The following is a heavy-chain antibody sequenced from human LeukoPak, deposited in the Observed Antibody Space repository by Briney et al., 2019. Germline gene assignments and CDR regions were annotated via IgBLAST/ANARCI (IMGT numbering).Heavy chain of an antibody. V-gene: IGHV3-33*01. CDR1: GFTFSSYG. Sequence: GGSLRLSCAASGFTFSSYGMHWVRQAPGKGLEWVAVIWYDGSNKYYADSVKGRFIISRDNSNNTLYLQMNSLRAEDTAVYYCARDARYSGYGSFDYWGQGTLVTVSS. J-gene: IGHJ4*02. CDR3: ARDARYSGYGSFDY. D-gene: IGHD5-12*01. CDR2: IWYDGSNK.